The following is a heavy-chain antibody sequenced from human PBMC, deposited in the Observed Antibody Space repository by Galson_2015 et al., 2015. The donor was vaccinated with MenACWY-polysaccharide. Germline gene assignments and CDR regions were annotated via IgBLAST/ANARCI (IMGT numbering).Heavy chain of an antibody. CDR1: GFTFSSYG. Sequence: SLRLSCAASGFTFSSYGMHWVRQAPGKGLEWVAVISYDGSNKYYADSVKGRFTISRDNSKNTLYLQMNSLRAEDTAVYYCAKGGKYYDSSGYYELADYFDYWGQGTLVTVSS. J-gene: IGHJ4*02. CDR2: ISYDGSNK. CDR3: AKGGKYYDSSGYYELADYFDY. V-gene: IGHV3-30*18. D-gene: IGHD3-22*01.